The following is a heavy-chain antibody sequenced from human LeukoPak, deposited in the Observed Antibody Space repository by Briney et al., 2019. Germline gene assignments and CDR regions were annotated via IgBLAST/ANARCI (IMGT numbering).Heavy chain of an antibody. CDR3: ARINNGDHFDY. CDR1: GYTFNTYW. CDR2: IYPDDSDT. Sequence: GESLKISCKGSGYTFNTYWIAWVRHMPEKGLEWMGSIYPDDSDTRYSPSLQGQVTISADKSISTAYLQWSSLKASDTAMYYCARINNGDHFDYWGQGTLVTVSS. D-gene: IGHD4-17*01. V-gene: IGHV5-51*01. J-gene: IGHJ4*02.